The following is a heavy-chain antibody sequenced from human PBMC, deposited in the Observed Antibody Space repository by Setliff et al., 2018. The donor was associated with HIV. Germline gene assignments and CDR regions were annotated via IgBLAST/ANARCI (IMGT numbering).Heavy chain of an antibody. Sequence: SETLSLTCTVSGGSIYGSDYYWGWIRQPPGKGLESIGSIYYSGSTDYNPSLKSRVTISVDTSKSQVSLKLSSVTAADTAVYYCARGFEVESSGWFDPWGQGTLVTVSS. V-gene: IGHV4-39*07. CDR3: ARGFEVESSGWFDP. CDR2: IYYSGST. CDR1: GGSIYGSDYY. D-gene: IGHD3-9*01. J-gene: IGHJ5*02.